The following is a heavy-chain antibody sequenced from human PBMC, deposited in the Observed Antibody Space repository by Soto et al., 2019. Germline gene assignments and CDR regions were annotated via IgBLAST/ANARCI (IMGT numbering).Heavy chain of an antibody. Sequence: ASVKVSCKASGYTFTGYFIHWVRQAPGQGLEWMGWINPNSGATKYAQKFQGRVTMTRDTSISTAYMELTLLRSDDTAIYYCARGGGTILAPLPWGEGSLVTVYS. CDR3: ARGGGTILAPLP. CDR1: GYTFTGYF. D-gene: IGHD3-3*01. CDR2: INPNSGAT. V-gene: IGHV1-2*02. J-gene: IGHJ5*02.